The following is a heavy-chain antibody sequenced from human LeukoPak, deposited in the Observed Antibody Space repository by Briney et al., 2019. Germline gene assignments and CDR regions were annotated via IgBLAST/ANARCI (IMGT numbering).Heavy chain of an antibody. D-gene: IGHD4-17*01. Sequence: PSETLSLTCDVSGDSISTPHWWSWVRQPPGKGLEWIGEIFRSGRVNYIPSLQSRVTISLDKSKNQISLEVNSVTAADTAVYYCARLNADYGYYGPHDAFDIWGQGTLVAVSS. CDR3: ARLNADYGYYGPHDAFDI. CDR2: IFRSGRV. V-gene: IGHV4-4*02. J-gene: IGHJ3*02. CDR1: GDSISTPHW.